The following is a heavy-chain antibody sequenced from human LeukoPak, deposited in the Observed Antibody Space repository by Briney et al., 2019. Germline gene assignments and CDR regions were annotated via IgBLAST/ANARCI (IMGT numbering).Heavy chain of an antibody. V-gene: IGHV3-21*01. CDR2: ISSSSRYI. D-gene: IGHD6-6*01. CDR3: ARLNTLPYSSSSGWFDP. J-gene: IGHJ5*02. CDR1: GFTFSSYS. Sequence: GGSLRLSCAASGFTFSSYSINWVRQAPGEGLEWVSSISSSSRYIYYADSVKGRFTISRDNAKNSLYLQMNSLRAEDTAVYYCARLNTLPYSSSSGWFDPWGQGTLVTVSS.